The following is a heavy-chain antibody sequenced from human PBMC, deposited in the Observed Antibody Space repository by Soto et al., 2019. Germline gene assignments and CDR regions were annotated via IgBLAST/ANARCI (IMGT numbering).Heavy chain of an antibody. CDR2: IIPIFGTA. CDR1: GGTFSSYA. J-gene: IGHJ3*02. V-gene: IGHV1-69*13. CDR3: VRAGVRGGIGYALDI. D-gene: IGHD3-10*01. Sequence: GASLKVSCKASGGTFSSYAISWVRQAPGQGLEWMGGIIPIFGTANYAQKFQGRVTITADESTSTAYMELSSLRSEDTAVYYCVRAGVRGGIGYALDIWGQGTMVTVSS.